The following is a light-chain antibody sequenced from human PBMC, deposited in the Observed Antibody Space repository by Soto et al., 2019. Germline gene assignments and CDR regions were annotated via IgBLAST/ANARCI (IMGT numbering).Light chain of an antibody. V-gene: IGKV3-11*01. CDR1: QSARSL. J-gene: IGKJ5*01. Sequence: EIVLTQSPATLSLSPGDRATLACRASQSARSLLAWYQQKPGQAPRLLIYDASNRATGVPARFSGSGSGTDFTLTISSLEPEDFAVYYCQQRSNWPPITFGQGTRLEIK. CDR3: QQRSNWPPIT. CDR2: DAS.